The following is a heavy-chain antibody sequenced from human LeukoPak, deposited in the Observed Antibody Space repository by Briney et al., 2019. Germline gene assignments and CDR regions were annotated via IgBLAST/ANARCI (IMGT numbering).Heavy chain of an antibody. CDR2: INPSGGST. CDR3: ARGPGYYDSSGYYYF. Sequence: ASVKVSCKASGYTFTSYYMHWVRQAPGQGLEWMGVINPSGGSTSYAQKFQGRVTITRDMSTSTVYMELSSLRSEDTAVYYCARGPGYYDSSGYYYFWGQGTLVTVSS. D-gene: IGHD3-22*01. J-gene: IGHJ4*02. V-gene: IGHV1-46*01. CDR1: GYTFTSYY.